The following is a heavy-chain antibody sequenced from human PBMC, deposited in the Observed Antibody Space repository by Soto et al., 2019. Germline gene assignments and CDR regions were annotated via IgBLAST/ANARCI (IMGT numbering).Heavy chain of an antibody. CDR1: GFTFSSYG. Sequence: GGSLRLSCAASGFTFSSYGMHWVRQAPGKGLEWVAVISYDGSNKYYADSVKGRFTISRDNSKNTLYLQMNSLRAEDTAVYYCAKDRGTAAAPGRMNGMDVWGQGTTVTVSS. D-gene: IGHD6-13*01. CDR3: AKDRGTAAAPGRMNGMDV. J-gene: IGHJ6*02. CDR2: ISYDGSNK. V-gene: IGHV3-30*18.